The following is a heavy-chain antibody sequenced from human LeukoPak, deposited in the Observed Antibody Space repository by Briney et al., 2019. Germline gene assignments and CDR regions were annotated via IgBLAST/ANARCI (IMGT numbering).Heavy chain of an antibody. CDR3: ARATVSGDSPPGSYNWFDP. Sequence: SQTLSLTCTVSGGSISSGSYYCSWIRQPAGKGLEWIGHIYKSGSTNYNPSLKSRVTISVDTSKNQFSLKLSSVTAADTAVYYCARATVSGDSPPGSYNWFDPWGQGTLVTVSS. V-gene: IGHV4-61*09. CDR2: IYKSGST. CDR1: GGSISSGSYY. J-gene: IGHJ5*02. D-gene: IGHD4-17*01.